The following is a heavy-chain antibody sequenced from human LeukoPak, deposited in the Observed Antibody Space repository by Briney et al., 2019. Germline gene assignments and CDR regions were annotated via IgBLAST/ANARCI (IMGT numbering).Heavy chain of an antibody. D-gene: IGHD6-6*01. J-gene: IGHJ3*02. Sequence: GASVKVSCKASGYTFTGYYMHWVRQAPGQGLEWMGWINPNSGGTNYAQKFQGRVTMTRDTSISTAYMELNRLRSDDTAVYYCARIEPVPFDAFDIWGQGTMVTVSS. V-gene: IGHV1-2*02. CDR2: INPNSGGT. CDR1: GYTFTGYY. CDR3: ARIEPVPFDAFDI.